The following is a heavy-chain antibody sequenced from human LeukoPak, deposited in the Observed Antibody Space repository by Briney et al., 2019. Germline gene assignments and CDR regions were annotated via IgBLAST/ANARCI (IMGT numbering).Heavy chain of an antibody. D-gene: IGHD5-18*01. CDR3: AKDPFFSYGTNWFDP. V-gene: IGHV3-53*01. CDR1: GFTVSSNY. Sequence: GGSLRLSCAASGFTVSSNYMSWVRQAPGKGLEWVSVIYSGGSTYYADSVKGRFTISRDNSKNTLYLQMNSLRAEDTAVYYCAKDPFFSYGTNWFDPWGQGTLVTVSS. J-gene: IGHJ5*02. CDR2: IYSGGST.